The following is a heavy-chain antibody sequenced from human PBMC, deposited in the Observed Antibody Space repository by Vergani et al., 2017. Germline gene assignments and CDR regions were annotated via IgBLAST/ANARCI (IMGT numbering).Heavy chain of an antibody. Sequence: EVQLVESGGGVVQPGGSLRLSCAASGFTFDDYAMHWVRQAPGKGLEWVSLISGDGGSTYYADSVKGRFTISRDNSKNSLYLQMNSLRTEDTALYYCARKHERYWSGGSCYSYFDYWGQGTLVTVSS. V-gene: IGHV3-43*02. CDR2: ISGDGGST. D-gene: IGHD2-15*01. CDR3: ARKHERYWSGGSCYSYFDY. J-gene: IGHJ4*02. CDR1: GFTFDDYA.